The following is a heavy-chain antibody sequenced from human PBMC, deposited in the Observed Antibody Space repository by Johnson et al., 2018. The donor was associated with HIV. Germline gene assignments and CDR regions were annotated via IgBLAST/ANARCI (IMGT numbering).Heavy chain of an antibody. J-gene: IGHJ3*02. Sequence: VQLVESGGGLVQPGGSLRLSCAASGFTFSSYAMSWVRQAPGKGLEWVSGISGSGGGTYYADSVKGRFTITRDNSKNPLYLQMNKLRAEDTAIYYCGKNQSTEVGPTFCAAFDIWGQGTMVTVSS. D-gene: IGHD1-26*01. CDR1: GFTFSSYA. CDR2: ISGSGGGT. CDR3: GKNQSTEVGPTFCAAFDI. V-gene: IGHV3-23*04.